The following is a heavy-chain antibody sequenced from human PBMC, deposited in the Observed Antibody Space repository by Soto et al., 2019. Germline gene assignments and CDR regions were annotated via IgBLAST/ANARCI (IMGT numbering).Heavy chain of an antibody. J-gene: IGHJ4*02. CDR1: GDSISDYY. Sequence: PSETLSPTCTVSGDSISDYYWSWIRQPAGKGLEWIGRIYTTGSTDYNPSLKSRVTISIGMSKNQSSLKVTSMTAADTAVYYCARERREKIHDGYDIVYWGQGTLVTVSS. V-gene: IGHV4-4*07. CDR2: IYTTGST. D-gene: IGHD5-12*01. CDR3: ARERREKIHDGYDIVY.